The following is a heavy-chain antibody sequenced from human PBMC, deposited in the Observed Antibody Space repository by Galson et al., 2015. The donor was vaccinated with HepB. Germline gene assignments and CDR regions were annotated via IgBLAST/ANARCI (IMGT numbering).Heavy chain of an antibody. CDR1: GYTFISYG. CDR2: ISAYSGNT. CDR3: ARDQGEGDAFDI. J-gene: IGHJ3*02. Sequence: SVKVSCKASGYTFISYGISWVRQAPGQGLEWMGWISAYSGNTNYAQKLQGRVTMTTDTSTSTAYMELRSLRSDDTAVYYCARDQGEGDAFDIWGQGTMVTVSS. V-gene: IGHV1-18*01. D-gene: IGHD3-16*01.